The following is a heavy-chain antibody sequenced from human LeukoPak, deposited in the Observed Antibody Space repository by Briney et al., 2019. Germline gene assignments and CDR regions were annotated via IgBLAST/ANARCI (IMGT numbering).Heavy chain of an antibody. CDR1: GFTFSSYA. J-gene: IGHJ4*02. D-gene: IGHD1-26*01. Sequence: PGGSLRLSCAASGFTFSSYAMSWVRQAPGKGLEWVSAISGSGGSTYYADSVKGRFTISRDNSKNTLYLQMNSPRAEDTAVYYCAKDGTWIPTYYFDYWGQGTLVTVSS. CDR3: AKDGTWIPTYYFDY. CDR2: ISGSGGST. V-gene: IGHV3-23*01.